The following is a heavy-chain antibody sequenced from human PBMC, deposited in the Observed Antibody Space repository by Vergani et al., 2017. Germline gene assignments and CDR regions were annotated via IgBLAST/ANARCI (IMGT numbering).Heavy chain of an antibody. J-gene: IGHJ5*02. CDR2: MYHSGST. V-gene: IGHV4-59*01. Sequence: QVRLQESGPGLVKPSETLSLTCSVSGGSMSGYYWSWIRQPPGKELEWIGYMYHSGSTNYNPSLETRVTISGDTSKNQFSLKLNSVTAADTAVYYCGRVADFYGLGRRLLDLCGQGVLVTVSS. CDR1: GGSMSGYY. CDR3: GRVADFYGLGRRLLDL. D-gene: IGHD3-10*01.